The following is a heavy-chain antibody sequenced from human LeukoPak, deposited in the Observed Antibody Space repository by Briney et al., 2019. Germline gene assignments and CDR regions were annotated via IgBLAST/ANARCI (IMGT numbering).Heavy chain of an antibody. CDR1: GYTLTELS. D-gene: IGHD1-1*01. J-gene: IGHJ4*02. CDR3: ARVGSWNDPLDY. V-gene: IGHV1-24*01. CDR2: FDPEDGET. Sequence: ASVKVSCKVSGYTLTELSMHLVRQAPGKGLEWMGGFDPEDGETIYAQKFQGRVTMTEDTSTDTAYMELSSLRSEDTTVYYCARVGSWNDPLDYWGQGTLVTVSS.